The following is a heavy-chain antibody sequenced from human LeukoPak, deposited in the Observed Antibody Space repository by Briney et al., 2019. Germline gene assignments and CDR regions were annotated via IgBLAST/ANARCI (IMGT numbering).Heavy chain of an antibody. CDR2: IYYRGST. CDR1: GGSVSSGSYY. Sequence: SETLSLTYTVSGGSVSSGSYYWSWIRQPPGKGLEWIGYIYYRGSTNYNPSLKSRVTISVDTSKNQFSLKLSSVTAADTAVYYCARAGTGVQGVITVWGQGTLVTVSS. J-gene: IGHJ4*02. V-gene: IGHV4-61*01. CDR3: ARAGTGVQGVITV. D-gene: IGHD3-10*01.